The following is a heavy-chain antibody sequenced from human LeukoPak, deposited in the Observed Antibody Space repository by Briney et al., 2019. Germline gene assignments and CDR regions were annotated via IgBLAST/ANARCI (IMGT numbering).Heavy chain of an antibody. J-gene: IGHJ5*02. V-gene: IGHV1-18*04. Sequence: ASVKASCKASGYTFTSYGISWVRQAPGQGLEWMGWISAYNGNTNYAQKLQGRVTMTTDTSTSTAYMELRSLRSDDTAVYYCARVSNYDILTGTNWFDPWGQETLVTVSS. CDR2: ISAYNGNT. CDR3: ARVSNYDILTGTNWFDP. D-gene: IGHD3-9*01. CDR1: GYTFTSYG.